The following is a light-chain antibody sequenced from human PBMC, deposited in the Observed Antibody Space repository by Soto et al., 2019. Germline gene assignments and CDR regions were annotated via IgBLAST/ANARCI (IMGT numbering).Light chain of an antibody. CDR2: DAS. CDR1: QDISYY. Sequence: DIQMTQSPSSLSASVGDRVTITCQASQDISYYVTWYQQKPGKAPKLLIYDASNLQRGVPSRFSASGTRTHFTLTISSQQPEDIATYYCQQYDSLYIFGRGTKLEIK. CDR3: QQYDSLYI. V-gene: IGKV1-33*01. J-gene: IGKJ2*01.